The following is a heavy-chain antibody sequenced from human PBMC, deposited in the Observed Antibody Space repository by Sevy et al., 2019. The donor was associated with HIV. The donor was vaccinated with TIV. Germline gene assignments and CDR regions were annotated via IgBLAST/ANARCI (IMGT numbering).Heavy chain of an antibody. CDR1: GFAFSNYYA. J-gene: IGHJ5*02. D-gene: IGHD3-3*01. CDR2: ISYDGSDK. Sequence: GGSLRLSCAASGFAFSNYYAMHWVRQAPGKGLEWVALISYDGSDKYYADSVKGRFTVSTDNTKTTLYRQMNSLRAEDTALYYCAKTFAIFGVLMSPDFDPWGQGTLVTVSS. V-gene: IGHV3-30-3*02. CDR3: AKTFAIFGVLMSPDFDP.